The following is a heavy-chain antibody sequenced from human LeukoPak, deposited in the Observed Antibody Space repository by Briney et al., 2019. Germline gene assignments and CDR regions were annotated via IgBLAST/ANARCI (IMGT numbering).Heavy chain of an antibody. V-gene: IGHV1-69*04. CDR1: GGTFSSYA. CDR2: IIPILGIA. D-gene: IGHD2-15*01. Sequence: GASVKVSCKASGGTFSSYAISWVRQAPGQGLEWMGRIIPILGIANYAQKFQGRVTITADKSTSTAYMELRSLRSDDTAVYYCARGSGGSSPYGMDVWGQGTTVTVSS. J-gene: IGHJ6*02. CDR3: ARGSGGSSPYGMDV.